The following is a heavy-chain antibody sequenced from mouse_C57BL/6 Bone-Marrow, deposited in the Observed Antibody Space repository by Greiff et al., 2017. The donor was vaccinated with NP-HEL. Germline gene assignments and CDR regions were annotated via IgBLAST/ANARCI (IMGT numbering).Heavy chain of an antibody. V-gene: IGHV5-4*01. Sequence: EVQVVESGGGLVKPVGSPNSSCAPSLFTFSSYAMSWVRQTPEKRLEWVATISDGCSYTYYPDNVKGRFTISRDNAKNNLYLQMSHLKSEDTAMYYCASIYYYGSPYAMDYWGQGTSVTVSS. J-gene: IGHJ4*01. CDR3: ASIYYYGSPYAMDY. CDR2: ISDGCSYT. D-gene: IGHD1-1*01. CDR1: LFTFSSYA.